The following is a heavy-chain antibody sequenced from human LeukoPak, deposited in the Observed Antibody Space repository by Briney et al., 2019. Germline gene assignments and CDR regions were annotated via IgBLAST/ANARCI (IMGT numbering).Heavy chain of an antibody. J-gene: IGHJ4*02. CDR1: GFTFDIYS. Sequence: GGSLRLSCAASGFTFDIYSMTWVRQAPGKGLEWVSYIGSTSSLIQYVDSVKGRFTISRDNAKNSLYLQMNSLRDEDTAVYFCVRDWYYAFDYWGQGILVTVSS. CDR2: IGSTSSLI. V-gene: IGHV3-48*02. D-gene: IGHD3-3*01. CDR3: VRDWYYAFDY.